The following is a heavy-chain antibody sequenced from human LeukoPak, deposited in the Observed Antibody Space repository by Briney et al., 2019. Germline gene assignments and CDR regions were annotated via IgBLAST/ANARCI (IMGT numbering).Heavy chain of an antibody. J-gene: IGHJ4*02. Sequence: HPGGSLRLSCAASGFILSNYGLHWVRQGPGKGLEWLAVINYDGSNRYYADSVKGRFTISKDSSENTLYLQMNSLRADDTAMYYCARWGGTRQFYFDYWGQGTLATVSS. CDR3: ARWGGTRQFYFDY. CDR1: GFILSNYG. D-gene: IGHD3-16*01. CDR2: INYDGSNR. V-gene: IGHV3-33*01.